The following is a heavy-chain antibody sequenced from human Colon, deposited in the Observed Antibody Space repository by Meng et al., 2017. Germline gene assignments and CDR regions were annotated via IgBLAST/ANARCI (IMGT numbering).Heavy chain of an antibody. Sequence: QVQHQESGPGLGTPSENLTLPLTVSCGFVSSASYYCGWIRQSPGKGLEWIVLIHYSGSRNYNPSLKSRVTMSVDTSKNQVSLRLTSVTAADTAVYYCARFYGSGTFEVHDYWGQGTLVTVSS. J-gene: IGHJ4*02. D-gene: IGHD3-10*01. CDR2: IHYSGSR. CDR1: CGFVSSASYY. V-gene: IGHV4-61*01. CDR3: ARFYGSGTFEVHDY.